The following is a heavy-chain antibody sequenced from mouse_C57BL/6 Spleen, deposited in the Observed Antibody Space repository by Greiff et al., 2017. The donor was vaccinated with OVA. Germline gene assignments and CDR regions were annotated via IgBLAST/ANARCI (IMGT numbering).Heavy chain of an antibody. J-gene: IGHJ4*01. CDR1: GFTFSSYA. CDR3: TRYYSDYAMDY. Sequence: EVQVVESGEGLVKPGGSLKLSCAASGFTFSSYAMSWVRQTPEKRLEWVAYISSGGDYIYYADTVKGRFTISRDNARNTLYLQMSSLKSEDTAMYYCTRYYSDYAMDYWGQGTSVTVSS. V-gene: IGHV5-9-1*02. D-gene: IGHD2-12*01. CDR2: ISSGGDYI.